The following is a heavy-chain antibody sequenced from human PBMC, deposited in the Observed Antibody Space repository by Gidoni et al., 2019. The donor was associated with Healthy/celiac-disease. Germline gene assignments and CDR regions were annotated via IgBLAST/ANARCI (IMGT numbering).Heavy chain of an antibody. CDR3: ARDRLEHYYYYGMDV. CDR2: ISSSSSYI. J-gene: IGHJ6*02. V-gene: IGHV3-21*01. CDR1: GFTFSSYS. D-gene: IGHD1-1*01. Sequence: EVQLVESGGGLVKPGGSLRLSCAASGFTFSSYSMNWVRQAPGKGLEWVSPISSSSSYIYYADSVKGRFTISRDNAKNSLYLQMNSLRAEDTAVYYCARDRLEHYYYYGMDVWGQGTTVTVSS.